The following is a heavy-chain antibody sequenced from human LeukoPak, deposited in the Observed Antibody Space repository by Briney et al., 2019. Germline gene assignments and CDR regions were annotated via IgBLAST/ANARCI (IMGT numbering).Heavy chain of an antibody. CDR3: ARGKLVGRPFDY. CDR2: IYYSGST. Sequence: SQTLSLTCTVSGGSISSGDYYWSRIRQPPGKGLEWIGYIYYSGSTNYNPSLKSRVTISVDTSKNQFSLKLSSVTAADTAVYYCARGKLVGRPFDYWGQGTLVTVSS. CDR1: GGSISSGDYY. V-gene: IGHV4-30-4*01. J-gene: IGHJ4*02. D-gene: IGHD2-8*02.